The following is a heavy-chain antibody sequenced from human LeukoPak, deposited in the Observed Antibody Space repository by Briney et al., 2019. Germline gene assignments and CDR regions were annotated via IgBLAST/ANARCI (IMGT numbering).Heavy chain of an antibody. CDR3: ASVGYGDYALDY. Sequence: SETLSLTCTVSGGSISSGNYYWSWIRQHPGMGLEWIGYIYHTGSTYYNPSLKSRVTISLDRSKNQFSLKLSSVTAADTAVYYCASVGYGDYALDYWGQGTQVTVSS. J-gene: IGHJ4*02. CDR1: GGSISSGNYY. V-gene: IGHV4-30-2*01. D-gene: IGHD4-17*01. CDR2: IYHTGST.